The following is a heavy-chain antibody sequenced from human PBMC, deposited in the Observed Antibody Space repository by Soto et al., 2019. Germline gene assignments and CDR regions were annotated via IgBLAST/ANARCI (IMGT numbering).Heavy chain of an antibody. J-gene: IGHJ6*02. V-gene: IGHV1-18*01. CDR1: GYSFTTYG. CDR2: ISAYNGNT. Sequence: QVQLVQSGGEVKKPGASVKVSCKTSGYSFTTYGISWVRQAPGQGLEWMGWISAYNGNTNYAQKLQGRVTMITDTSTSTAYMELTSLRSDDPAVYYCAREGPAPYYYYGMDVWGQGSTVTVSS. CDR3: AREGPAPYYYYGMDV.